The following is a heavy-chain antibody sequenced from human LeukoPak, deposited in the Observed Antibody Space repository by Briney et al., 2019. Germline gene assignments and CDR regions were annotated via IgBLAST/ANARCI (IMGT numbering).Heavy chain of an antibody. J-gene: IGHJ4*02. Sequence: SETLSLTCAVSGGSISSGGSSWSWIRQPPGKGLEWIGYIYHSGSTYYNPSLKSRVTISVDRSKNQFSLKLSSVTAADTAVYYCARDLGYLDYWGQGTLVTVSS. D-gene: IGHD7-27*01. V-gene: IGHV4-30-2*01. CDR3: ARDLGYLDY. CDR2: IYHSGST. CDR1: GGSISSGGSS.